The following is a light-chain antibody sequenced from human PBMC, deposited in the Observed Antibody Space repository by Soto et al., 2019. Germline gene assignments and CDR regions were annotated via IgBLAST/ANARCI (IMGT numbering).Light chain of an antibody. Sequence: DIQRTQSPSSVSASVGDRVTITCRASQSISSWLAWYQQKPGKAPKLLIYAASSLQSGVPSRFSGIGSGTDFTLTISSLQHEDFAIYDGQQANSFTLTFGGGTKVDIK. CDR3: QQANSFTLT. V-gene: IGKV1-12*01. J-gene: IGKJ4*01. CDR2: AAS. CDR1: QSISSW.